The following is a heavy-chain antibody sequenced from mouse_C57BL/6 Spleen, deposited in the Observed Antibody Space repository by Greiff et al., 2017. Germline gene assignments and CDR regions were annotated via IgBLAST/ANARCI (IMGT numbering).Heavy chain of an antibody. J-gene: IGHJ3*01. CDR3: ARGGGYGTFAY. CDR2: ISDGGSYT. D-gene: IGHD3-1*01. CDR1: GFTFSSYA. Sequence: EVKLLESGGGLVKPGGSLKLSCAASGFTFSSYAMSWVRQTPEKRLELVATISDGGSYTYYPANVKGRFTISRDNAKNNLYLQMSHLKSEDTAMYYCARGGGYGTFAYWGQGTLVTVSA. V-gene: IGHV5-4*03.